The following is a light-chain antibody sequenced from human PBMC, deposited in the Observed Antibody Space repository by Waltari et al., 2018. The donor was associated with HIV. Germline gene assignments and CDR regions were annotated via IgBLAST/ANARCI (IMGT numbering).Light chain of an antibody. Sequence: SNDVGGYNYVSWYQQHPGKAPKLMIYDVTTRPSGVSDRFSGSKSGNTASLTISGLQAEDEADYYCSSYTKTLYVIFGGGTKLTVL. CDR3: SSYTKTLYVI. CDR2: DVT. V-gene: IGLV2-14*03. J-gene: IGLJ2*01. CDR1: SNDVGGYNY.